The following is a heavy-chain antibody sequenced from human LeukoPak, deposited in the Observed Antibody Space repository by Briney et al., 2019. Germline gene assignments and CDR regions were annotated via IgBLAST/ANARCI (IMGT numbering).Heavy chain of an antibody. D-gene: IGHD2-2*01. CDR3: AKVGYCSSTSCYWVDIVASRV. CDR2: ISGSGGST. CDR1: GFTFSSYG. Sequence: GGSLRLSCAASGFTFSSYGMSWVRQASGKGLEWVSAISGSGGSTYYADSVKGRFTISRDNSKNTLYLQMNSLRAEDTAVYYCAKVGYCSSTSCYWVDIVASRVWGKGTTVTISS. V-gene: IGHV3-23*01. J-gene: IGHJ6*04.